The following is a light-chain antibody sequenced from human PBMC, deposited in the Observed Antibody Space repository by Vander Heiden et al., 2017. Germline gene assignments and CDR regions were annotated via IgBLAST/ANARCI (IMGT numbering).Light chain of an antibody. CDR3: LQYNAYPLT. V-gene: IGKV1-17*02. J-gene: IGKJ1*01. Sequence: IQITHCPTSLSEAVGDRVTVTCRGSQGITDNLQWYQQKPGKAPKRLIYAASRLQSGIPSRFSGSGSGTDFTITISNLQPEDFATYYCLQYNAYPLTFGQGTKVEIK. CDR2: AAS. CDR1: QGITDN.